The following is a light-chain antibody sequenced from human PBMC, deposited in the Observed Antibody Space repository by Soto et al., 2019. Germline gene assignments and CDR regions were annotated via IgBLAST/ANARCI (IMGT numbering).Light chain of an antibody. V-gene: IGKV3-20*01. CDR2: GAS. J-gene: IGKJ1*01. CDR1: QSVSRY. CDR3: QYYGSSST. Sequence: EIVLTQSPATLSLSPGERATLSCRASQSVSRYLTWYQQKPGQGPRVLIYGASSRATGIPDRFSGSGSGTDFTLTISRLEPADFAVYYCQYYGSSSTFGQGTKVDIK.